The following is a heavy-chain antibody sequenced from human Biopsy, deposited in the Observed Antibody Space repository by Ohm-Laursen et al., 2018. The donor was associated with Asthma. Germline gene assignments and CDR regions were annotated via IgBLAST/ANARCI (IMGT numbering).Heavy chain of an antibody. V-gene: IGHV4-59*01. Sequence: GTLSLTCTVSGGSISGFYWSWIRPPPGKGLEWIGYIYYTGTTNSNPSLKSRVSISVDTSKNQFSLKLTSVTAADTAVYYCARDFGGWYYFDNWGQGSLVTVSS. CDR2: IYYTGTT. CDR1: GGSISGFY. D-gene: IGHD3-3*01. J-gene: IGHJ4*02. CDR3: ARDFGGWYYFDN.